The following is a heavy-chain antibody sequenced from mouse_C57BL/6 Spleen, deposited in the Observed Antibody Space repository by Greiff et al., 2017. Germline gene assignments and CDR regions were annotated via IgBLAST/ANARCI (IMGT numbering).Heavy chain of an antibody. Sequence: VQLQQSGAELVKPGASVKLSCTASGFNIKDYYMHWVKQRTEQGLEWIGRIDPEDGETKYAPKFQGKATITADTSSNTAYLQLSSLTSEDTAVYYCAFYYGSSWDYYAMDYWGQGTSVTVSS. J-gene: IGHJ4*01. D-gene: IGHD1-1*01. CDR2: IDPEDGET. V-gene: IGHV14-2*01. CDR3: AFYYGSSWDYYAMDY. CDR1: GFNIKDYY.